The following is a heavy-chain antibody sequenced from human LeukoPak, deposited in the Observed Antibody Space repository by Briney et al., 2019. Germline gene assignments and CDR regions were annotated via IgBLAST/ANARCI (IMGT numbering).Heavy chain of an antibody. CDR1: GYTFTGYY. D-gene: IGHD5-24*01. CDR3: ARRGGLQRSNWFDP. CDR2: INPNSGGT. V-gene: IGHV1-2*02. Sequence: VASVKVSCKASGYTFTGYYMHWVRQAPGQGLEWMGWINPNSGGTNYARKFQGRVTMTTDTSTSTAYMELRSLRSDDTAVYYCARRGGLQRSNWFDPWGQGTLVTVSS. J-gene: IGHJ5*02.